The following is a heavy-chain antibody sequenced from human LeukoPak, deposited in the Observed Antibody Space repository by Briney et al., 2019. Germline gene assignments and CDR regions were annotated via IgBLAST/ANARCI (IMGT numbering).Heavy chain of an antibody. Sequence: ASVKVSCKASGYTFTSYGISWVRQAPGQGLEWMGWISAYNGNTNYAQKLQGRVTMTTDTSTSTAYMELRSLRSDDTAVYYCARDQGTNPLYDIWTNPHHGWFDPWGQGTLVTVSS. J-gene: IGHJ5*02. CDR3: ARDQGTNPLYDIWTNPHHGWFDP. CDR2: ISAYNGNT. CDR1: GYTFTSYG. V-gene: IGHV1-18*01. D-gene: IGHD3-9*01.